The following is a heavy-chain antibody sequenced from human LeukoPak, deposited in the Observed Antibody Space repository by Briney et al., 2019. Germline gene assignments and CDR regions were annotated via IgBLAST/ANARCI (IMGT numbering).Heavy chain of an antibody. CDR1: GFTFNNYW. J-gene: IGHJ4*02. Sequence: WGSLTRSCAASGFTFNNYWMSWVRQAPGKGLEWVANIKQDGSEKYYVGSVKGRFTISRDNAKNSLYLQMNGLRAEDTAVYYCARDKVNSAYTGSLFDHWGQVTLVTASS. V-gene: IGHV3-7*01. CDR3: ARDKVNSAYTGSLFDH. D-gene: IGHD1/OR15-1a*01. CDR2: IKQDGSEK.